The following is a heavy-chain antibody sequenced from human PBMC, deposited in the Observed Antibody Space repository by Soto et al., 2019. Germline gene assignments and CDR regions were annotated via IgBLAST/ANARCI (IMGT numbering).Heavy chain of an antibody. D-gene: IGHD1-26*01. CDR1: GYTFTSYA. CDR2: INAGNGNT. CDR3: ARGGSLYWYFDL. Sequence: QVQLVQSGAEVKKPGASVKVSCKASGYTFTSYAMHWVRQAPGQRLEWLGWINAGNGNTKYSQNFQGRGTLTRDTSASTAYMELSSLRSEDTAVYYCARGGSLYWYFDLWGRGTLVTVSS. J-gene: IGHJ2*01. V-gene: IGHV1-3*01.